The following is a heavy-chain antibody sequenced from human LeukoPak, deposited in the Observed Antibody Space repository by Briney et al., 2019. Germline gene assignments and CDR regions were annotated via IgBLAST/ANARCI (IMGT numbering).Heavy chain of an antibody. V-gene: IGHV1-2*02. J-gene: IGHJ4*02. Sequence: ASVKVSXKASGYTFTGYYMHWVRQAPGQGLEWIGWINPNSGGTSYAQKFQGRVTMTRDTSISTAYMELSRLRSDDTAVYYCARKYSSGWYGIDYWGQGTLVTVSS. CDR2: INPNSGGT. CDR3: ARKYSSGWYGIDY. CDR1: GYTFTGYY. D-gene: IGHD6-19*01.